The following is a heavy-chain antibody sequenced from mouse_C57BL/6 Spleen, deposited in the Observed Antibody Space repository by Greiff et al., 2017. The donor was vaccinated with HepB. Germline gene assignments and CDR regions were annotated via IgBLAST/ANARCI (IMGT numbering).Heavy chain of an antibody. V-gene: IGHV2-9-1*01. CDR1: GFSLTSYA. CDR2: IWTGGGT. J-gene: IGHJ4*01. Sequence: VKLVESGPGLVAPSQSLSITCTVSGFSLTSYAISWVRQPPGKGLEWLGVIWTGGGTNYNSALKSRLSSSKDNSKSQVFLKMNSLQTDDTARYYCATYYYGSSYDAMDYWGQGTSVTVSS. CDR3: ATYYYGSSYDAMDY. D-gene: IGHD1-1*01.